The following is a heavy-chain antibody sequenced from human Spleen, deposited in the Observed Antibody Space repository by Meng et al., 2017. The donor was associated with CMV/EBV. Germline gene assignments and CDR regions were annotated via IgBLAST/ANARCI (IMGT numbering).Heavy chain of an antibody. CDR1: GFTFSSYS. Sequence: GESLKISCAASGFTFSSYSMNWVRQAPGKGLEWVSSISPRSDYINYADSVKGRFTISRDNAENSLYLQMSSLRAEDTAVYYCAKVREYSYYYDSSGDDYGMDVWGQGTTVTVSS. CDR3: AKVREYSYYYDSSGDDYGMDV. D-gene: IGHD3-22*01. V-gene: IGHV3-21*01. J-gene: IGHJ6*02. CDR2: ISPRSDYI.